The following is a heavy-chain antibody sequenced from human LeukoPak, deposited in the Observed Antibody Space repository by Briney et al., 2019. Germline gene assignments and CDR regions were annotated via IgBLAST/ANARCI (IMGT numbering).Heavy chain of an antibody. CDR2: INPDSGDT. V-gene: IGHV1-2*02. Sequence: ASVKVSCKASGYTFTGHYIHWVRRAPGQGLEWMGWINPDSGDTDYAQKFQGRVTVTRDTSISTAYMELSRLRSDDTAVYYCARGALGYYGSGSYIWFDPWGHGTLVTVSS. CDR1: GYTFTGHY. J-gene: IGHJ5*02. D-gene: IGHD3-10*01. CDR3: ARGALGYYGSGSYIWFDP.